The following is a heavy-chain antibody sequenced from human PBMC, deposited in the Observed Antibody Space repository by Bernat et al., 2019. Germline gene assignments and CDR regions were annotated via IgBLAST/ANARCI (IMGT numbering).Heavy chain of an antibody. D-gene: IGHD5-12*01. CDR1: GGSISSSSYY. CDR3: ARHDGWMGSIPNWFAP. Sequence: QLQRQESGPGRVKPSETLSLTCTVSGGSISSSSYYWGWIRQPPGKGLEWMGSSYYSGSTYYNPSIKSRVTISVDTSKNQFSLKLSSVTAADTAVYYCARHDGWMGSIPNWFAPWGQGTLVTVSS. J-gene: IGHJ5*02. CDR2: SYYSGST. V-gene: IGHV4-39*01.